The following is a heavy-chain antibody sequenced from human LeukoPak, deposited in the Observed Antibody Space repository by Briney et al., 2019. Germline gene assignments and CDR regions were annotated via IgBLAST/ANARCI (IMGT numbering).Heavy chain of an antibody. CDR3: AGPHQPGYSSGWYFDY. V-gene: IGHV5-51*01. CDR2: IYPGDSDT. Sequence: GESLKISCKGSGYSFTSYWIGWVRQMPGKGLEWMGIIYPGDSDTTYSPSFQGQVTISADKSISTAYLQWSSLKASDTAMYYCAGPHQPGYSSGWYFDYWGQGTLVTVSS. CDR1: GYSFTSYW. J-gene: IGHJ4*02. D-gene: IGHD6-19*01.